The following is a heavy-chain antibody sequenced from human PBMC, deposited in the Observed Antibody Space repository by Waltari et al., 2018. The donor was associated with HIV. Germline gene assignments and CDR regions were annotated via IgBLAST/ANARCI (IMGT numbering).Heavy chain of an antibody. D-gene: IGHD4-17*01. V-gene: IGHV3-23*01. CDR2: IRGSGGNK. Sequence: QLLESGGGLVKPGGSLRLSCVASGFTFNTFAMNWVRQVPGRGLEWRSSIRGSGGNKYYADAVKGRISISRENSQNTVYLQINSLRVDDTATYYCAKTVPTVTSIFEGLDVWGQGAMVIVSS. J-gene: IGHJ3*01. CDR1: GFTFNTFA. CDR3: AKTVPTVTSIFEGLDV.